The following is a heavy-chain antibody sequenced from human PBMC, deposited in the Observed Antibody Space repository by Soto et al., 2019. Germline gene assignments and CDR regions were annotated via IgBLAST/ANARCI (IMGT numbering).Heavy chain of an antibody. J-gene: IGHJ3*02. CDR3: ASLAPTIVLRYFDWFRGDAFDI. Sequence: SVNVSCKTSGGTFSSYAVSWVRQAPGQGLEWMGGIIPIFGTANYAQKFQGRVTITADESTSTAYMELSSLRSEDTAVYYCASLAPTIVLRYFDWFRGDAFDIWGQGTMVSVSS. CDR2: IIPIFGTA. CDR1: GGTFSSYA. D-gene: IGHD3-9*01. V-gene: IGHV1-69*13.